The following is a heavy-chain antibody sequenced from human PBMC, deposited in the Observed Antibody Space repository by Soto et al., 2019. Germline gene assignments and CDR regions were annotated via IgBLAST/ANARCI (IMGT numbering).Heavy chain of an antibody. Sequence: GWSLRLSCAASGFTFSDYYMSWIRQAPGKGLEWVSYISSSNSYTNYADSVKGRFTISRDNAKNSLYLQLNSLRAEDTAVYYCARNAKSPFSEAPYGVDVWGQGTTVTV. CDR2: ISSSNSYT. J-gene: IGHJ6*02. CDR1: GFTFSDYY. D-gene: IGHD3-3*02. V-gene: IGHV3-11*06. CDR3: ARNAKSPFSEAPYGVDV.